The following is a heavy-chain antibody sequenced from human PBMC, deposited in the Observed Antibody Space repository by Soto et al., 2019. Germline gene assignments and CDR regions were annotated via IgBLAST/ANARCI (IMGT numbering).Heavy chain of an antibody. CDR2: INSDGSST. Sequence: EAQLVESGGGLVQPGESLRLSCAASGFTFSYYWMHWVRQAPGKGLVWVSRINSDGSSTTYADSVKGRLTISRDNARNTVYVQMNSLRVEDTAVYECARGDSGGFDIWGQGTVVTVSS. CDR1: GFTFSYYW. D-gene: IGHD1-26*01. J-gene: IGHJ3*02. CDR3: ARGDSGGFDI. V-gene: IGHV3-74*01.